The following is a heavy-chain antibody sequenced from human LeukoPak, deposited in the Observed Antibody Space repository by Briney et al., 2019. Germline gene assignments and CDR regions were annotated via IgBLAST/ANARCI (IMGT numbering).Heavy chain of an antibody. J-gene: IGHJ3*02. CDR1: GGSISSYY. V-gene: IGHV4-59*01. D-gene: IGHD3-22*01. CDR3: ARVYYDSSGYQPRDAFDI. CDR2: IYYSGST. Sequence: SETLSLTCTVSGGSISSYYWSWIRQPPGKGLEWIGYIYYSGSTNYNPSLKSRVTISVDTSKNPFSLKLSSVTAAGTAVYYCARVYYDSSGYQPRDAFDIWGQGTMVTVSS.